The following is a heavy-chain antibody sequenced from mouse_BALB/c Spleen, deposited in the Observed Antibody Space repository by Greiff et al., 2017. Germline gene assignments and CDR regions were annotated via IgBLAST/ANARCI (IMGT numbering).Heavy chain of an antibody. J-gene: IGHJ4*01. Sequence: QVQLKESGPGLVAPSQSLSITCTVSGFSLTSYGVHWVRQPPGKGLEWLGVIWAGGSTNYNSALMSRLSISKDNSKSQVFLKMNSLQTDDTAMYYCARDQIYYGNYDAMDYWGQGTSVTVSS. D-gene: IGHD2-1*01. CDR3: ARDQIYYGNYDAMDY. CDR1: GFSLTSYG. CDR2: IWAGGST. V-gene: IGHV2-9*02.